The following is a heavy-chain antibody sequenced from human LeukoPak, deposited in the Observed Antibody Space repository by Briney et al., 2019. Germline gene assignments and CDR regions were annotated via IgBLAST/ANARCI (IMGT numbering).Heavy chain of an antibody. CDR3: ARYHDYGEWYFDL. Sequence: GGSLRLSCAASGFTFSDYYMSWIRQAPGKGLEWVSYISSSGSTIYYADSVKGRFTISRDNAKNSLYLQMNSLRAEDTAVYYCARYHDYGEWYFDLWGRGTLVTVSS. CDR1: GFTFSDYY. V-gene: IGHV3-11*01. J-gene: IGHJ2*01. CDR2: ISSSGSTI. D-gene: IGHD4-17*01.